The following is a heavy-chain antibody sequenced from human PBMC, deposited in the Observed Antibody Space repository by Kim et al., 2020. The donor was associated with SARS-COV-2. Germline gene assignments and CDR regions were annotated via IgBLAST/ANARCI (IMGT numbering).Heavy chain of an antibody. D-gene: IGHD3-10*01. CDR1: GFTFDDYA. J-gene: IGHJ6*02. V-gene: IGHV3-9*01. CDR3: AKDSGPYYYGSGSSLSGMDV. CDR2: ISWNSGSI. Sequence: GGSLRLSCAASGFTFDDYAMHWVRQAPGKGLEWVSGISWNSGSIGYADSVKGRFTISRDNAKNSLYLQMNSLRAEDTALYYCAKDSGPYYYGSGSSLSGMDVWGQGTTVTVSS.